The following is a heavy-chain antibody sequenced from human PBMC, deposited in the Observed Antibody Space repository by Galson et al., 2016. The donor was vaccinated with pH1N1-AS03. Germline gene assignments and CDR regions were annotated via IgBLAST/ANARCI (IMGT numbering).Heavy chain of an antibody. CDR2: IKEDGNDQ. Sequence: SLRLSCAASGFTFGALWMSWVRQAPGKGLEWVANIKEDGNDQHYVASVKGRFTISRDNAKKSLFHQMNSRKADDTAVYYCVRTRGVLQSSGEMLAYFDYWGLGSLVTVSS. V-gene: IGHV3-7*01. CDR1: GFTFGALW. J-gene: IGHJ4*02. D-gene: IGHD3-10*01. CDR3: VRTRGVLQSSGEMLAYFDY.